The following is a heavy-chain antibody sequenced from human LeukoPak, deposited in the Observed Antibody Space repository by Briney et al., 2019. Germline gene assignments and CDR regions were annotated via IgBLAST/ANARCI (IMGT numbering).Heavy chain of an antibody. CDR1: GFTFSKFA. CDR2: ITYDGSNK. D-gene: IGHD6-19*01. J-gene: IGHJ4*02. Sequence: PGRSLRLSCAAAGFTFSKFAMHWVRQAPGKGLEWVAVITYDGSNKYYTDSVKGRFTISRDNSKSTLYLQMNSLRAEDTAVYYCAKVRWDNSGWYYLDYWGQGTLVTVSS. CDR3: AKVRWDNSGWYYLDY. V-gene: IGHV3-30*04.